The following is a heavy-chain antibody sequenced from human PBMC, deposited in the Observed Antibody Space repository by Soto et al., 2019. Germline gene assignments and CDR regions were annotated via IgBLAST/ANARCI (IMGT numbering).Heavy chain of an antibody. CDR1: GFTFSNAW. CDR3: TTAPQDYYDSSGYLFAFDI. D-gene: IGHD3-22*01. V-gene: IGHV3-15*01. CDR2: IKSKTDGGTT. Sequence: GGSLRLSCAASGFTFSNAWMSWVRQAPGKGLEWVGRIKSKTDGGTTDYAAPVKGRFTISRDDSKNTLYLQMNSLKTEDTAVYYCTTAPQDYYDSSGYLFAFDIWGQGTMVTVSS. J-gene: IGHJ3*02.